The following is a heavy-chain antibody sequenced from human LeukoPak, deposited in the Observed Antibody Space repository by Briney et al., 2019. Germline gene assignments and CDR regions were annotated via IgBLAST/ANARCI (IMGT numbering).Heavy chain of an antibody. CDR1: GHTLTELS. D-gene: IGHD3-10*01. CDR3: ATTTADYDVSLSGAFDI. J-gene: IGHJ3*02. V-gene: IGHV1-24*01. Sequence: ASVKVSCQVSGHTLTELSMHCVRQAPGEGLEWLGGFDPEAGETISAQNFQGRVTLTEDSSTDTAYMELSSLRSEDTAMYFCATTTADYDVSLSGAFDIWGQGTMVTVSS. CDR2: FDPEAGET.